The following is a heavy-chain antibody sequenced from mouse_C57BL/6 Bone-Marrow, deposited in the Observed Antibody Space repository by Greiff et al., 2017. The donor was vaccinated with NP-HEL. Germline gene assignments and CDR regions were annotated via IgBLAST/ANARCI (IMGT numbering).Heavy chain of an antibody. CDR3: ARCDYYGSSFYAMDY. J-gene: IGHJ4*01. V-gene: IGHV1-75*01. CDR1: GYTFTDYY. Sequence: QVQLKESGPELVKPGASVKISCKASGYTFTDYYINWVKQRPGQGLEWIGWIFPGSGSTYYNEKFKGKATLTVDKSTSTAYMLLSSLTSEDSAVYFCARCDYYGSSFYAMDYWGQGTSVTVSS. D-gene: IGHD1-1*01. CDR2: IFPGSGST.